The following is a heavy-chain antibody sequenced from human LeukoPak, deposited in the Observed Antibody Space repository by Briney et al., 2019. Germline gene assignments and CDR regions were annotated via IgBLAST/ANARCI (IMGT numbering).Heavy chain of an antibody. CDR3: ARGRKLHPTVGTYYFDY. V-gene: IGHV4-34*01. J-gene: IGHJ4*02. D-gene: IGHD7-27*01. CDR2: VNHGGST. Sequence: SETLSLTCAVSRGSISGYYWNWLRQSPGKGLEWIGDVNHGGSTNYSPSLKSRVTIPLDTSNNHFSLNVSSVTAADTAVYYCARGRKLHPTVGTYYFDYWGQGALVTVSS. CDR1: RGSISGYY.